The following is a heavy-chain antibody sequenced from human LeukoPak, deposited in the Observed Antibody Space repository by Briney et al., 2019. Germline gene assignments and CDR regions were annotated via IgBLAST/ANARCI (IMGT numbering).Heavy chain of an antibody. V-gene: IGHV3-7*01. CDR2: IKQDGSEK. J-gene: IGHJ4*02. D-gene: IGHD5-18*01. Sequence: GGSLRLFCAASGFTFSTYWVHWVRQAPGKGLEWVANIKQDGSEKNYVDSVKGRFTISRDNAKNSLYLQMNSLRAEDTAVYYCARDLDSYGWFDYWGQGTLVTVSS. CDR1: GFTFSTYW. CDR3: ARDLDSYGWFDY.